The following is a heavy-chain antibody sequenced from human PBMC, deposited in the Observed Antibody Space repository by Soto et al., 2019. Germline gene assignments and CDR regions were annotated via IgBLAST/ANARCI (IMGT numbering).Heavy chain of an antibody. J-gene: IGHJ4*02. Sequence: EVQLLDSGGGLVQPGGSLRLSCAASGFTFSNYAMSWVRQAPGKGLEWVSGVGGSGDSTYYADSVKGRFTISRDNSKDTLYMPMNSLRAEDTAVYYCAKSPLGYCSGGICYPPHYFDYWGQGTLVTVSS. CDR1: GFTFSNYA. CDR3: AKSPLGYCSGGICYPPHYFDY. V-gene: IGHV3-23*01. D-gene: IGHD2-15*01. CDR2: VGGSGDST.